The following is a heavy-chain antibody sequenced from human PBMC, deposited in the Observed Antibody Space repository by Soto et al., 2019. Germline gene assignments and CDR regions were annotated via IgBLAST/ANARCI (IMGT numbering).Heavy chain of an antibody. J-gene: IGHJ3*02. CDR1: GYTFTGYY. D-gene: IGHD6-13*01. Sequence: ASVKVSCKASGYTFTGYYMHWVRRAPGQGLEWMGWINPNSGGTNYAQKFQGWVTMTRDTSISTAYMELSRLRSDDTAVYYSARGGSSSWYEDAFDIWGQGTMVTVSS. CDR3: ARGGSSSWYEDAFDI. CDR2: INPNSGGT. V-gene: IGHV1-2*04.